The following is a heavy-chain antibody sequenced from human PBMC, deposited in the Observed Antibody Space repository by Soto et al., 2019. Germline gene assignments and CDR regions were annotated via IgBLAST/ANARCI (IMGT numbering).Heavy chain of an antibody. CDR2: INGRGNYI. CDR1: GFSFNTYN. CDR3: VREDGIAGATSAFDY. Sequence: LRLSCEASGFSFNTYNMNWVRQAPEKGLEWVSSINGRGNYIYYADSVKGRFTISRDSAKNSLYLQMNSLRVEDTAVYHCVREDGIAGATSAFDYWGQGTPVTVSS. D-gene: IGHD1-26*01. J-gene: IGHJ4*02. V-gene: IGHV3-21*06.